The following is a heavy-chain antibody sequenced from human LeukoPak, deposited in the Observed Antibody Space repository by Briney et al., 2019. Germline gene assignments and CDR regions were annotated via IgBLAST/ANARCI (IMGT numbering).Heavy chain of an antibody. CDR1: GYTFTGYY. J-gene: IGHJ4*02. D-gene: IGHD2-8*01. CDR3: AKGYCTNGVCYLYLVY. Sequence: GASVKVSCKASGYTFTGYYMHWVRQAPGQGLEWMGWINPNSGGTNYAQKFQGRVTMTRDTSISTAYMELSRLRSEDTAVYYCAKGYCTNGVCYLYLVYWGQGTLVTVSS. CDR2: INPNSGGT. V-gene: IGHV1-2*02.